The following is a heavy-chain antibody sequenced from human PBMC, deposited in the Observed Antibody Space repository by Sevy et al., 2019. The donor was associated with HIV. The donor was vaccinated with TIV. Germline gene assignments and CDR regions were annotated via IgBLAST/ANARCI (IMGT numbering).Heavy chain of an antibody. CDR2: IWNDGSNK. CDR1: GFTFSSYG. V-gene: IGHV3-33*01. D-gene: IGHD3-10*02. J-gene: IGHJ4*02. CDR3: ARDVRGEGIRPGDLDY. Sequence: GGSLRISCAASGFTFSSYGMQWVRQAPGKGLEWVAVIWNDGSNKYYADSVKGRFTTSRDNSTNTLYLQMNSLRAEDTAVSYCARDVRGEGIRPGDLDYRGQGTLVTVSS.